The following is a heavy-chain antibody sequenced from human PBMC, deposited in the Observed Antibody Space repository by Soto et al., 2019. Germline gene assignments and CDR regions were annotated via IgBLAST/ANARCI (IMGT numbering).Heavy chain of an antibody. CDR2: ISGSGGST. CDR3: AKVGRDNSSGPHY. CDR1: GFTFSSYA. D-gene: IGHD3-22*01. J-gene: IGHJ4*02. Sequence: EVQLLESGGGLVQPGGSLRLSCAASGFTFSSYAMSWVRQAPGKGLEWVSAISGSGGSTYYADSVKGRFTLSRDNSKNTLYLQMSRLRAEDTTVYYWAKVGRDNSSGPHYWGQGPLVTVSS. V-gene: IGHV3-23*01.